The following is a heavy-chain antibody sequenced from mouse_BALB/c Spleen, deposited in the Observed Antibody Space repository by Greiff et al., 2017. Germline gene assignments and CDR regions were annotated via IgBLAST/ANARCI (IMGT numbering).Heavy chain of an antibody. V-gene: IGHV5-6-5*01. D-gene: IGHD2-1*01. CDR3: ARGDYGNYYAMDY. CDR1: GFTFSSYA. J-gene: IGHJ4*01. CDR2: ISSGGST. Sequence: EVQLVESGGGLVKPGGSLKLSCAASGFTFSSYAMSWVRQTPEKRLEWVASISSGGSTYYPDSVKGRFTISRDNARNILYLQMSSLRSEDTAMYYCARGDYGNYYAMDYWGQGTSVTVSS.